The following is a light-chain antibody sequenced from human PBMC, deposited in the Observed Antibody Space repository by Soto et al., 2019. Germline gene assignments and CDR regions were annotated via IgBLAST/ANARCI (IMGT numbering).Light chain of an antibody. J-gene: IGKJ1*01. CDR3: LQDNGDSCT. CDR2: AAS. Sequence: DIQMTQSPSTLSGSVGDRVTITCRASQTISSWLAWYQQKPGKAPKLLIYAASNLYTGVPSRFSGSRSVTEFARTSGSLPREDFASYYCLQDNGDSCTFGQGTKVDIK. CDR1: QTISSW. V-gene: IGKV1-5*01.